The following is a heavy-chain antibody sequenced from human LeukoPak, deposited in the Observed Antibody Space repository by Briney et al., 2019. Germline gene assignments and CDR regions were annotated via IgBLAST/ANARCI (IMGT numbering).Heavy chain of an antibody. V-gene: IGHV4-59*01. J-gene: IGHJ4*02. CDR2: IYYSGST. CDR1: GGSFSGYY. Sequence: SETLSLTCAVYGGSFSGYYWSWIRQPPGKGLEWIGYIYYSGSTNYNPSLKSRVTISVDTSKNQFSLKLSSVTAADTAVYYCARVGSSGWYSYFDYWGQGTLVTVSS. D-gene: IGHD6-19*01. CDR3: ARVGSSGWYSYFDY.